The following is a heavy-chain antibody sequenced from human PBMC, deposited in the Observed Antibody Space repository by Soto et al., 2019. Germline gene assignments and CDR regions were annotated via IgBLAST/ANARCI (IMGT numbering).Heavy chain of an antibody. V-gene: IGHV3-11*01. CDR3: ATLFSAYYYDRSGSRSRYYYYGMDV. J-gene: IGHJ6*02. CDR2: ISSSGSTI. CDR1: GFTFSDYY. Sequence: QVQLVESGGGLVKPGGSLRLSCAASGFTFSDYYMSWIRQAPGKGLEWVSYISSSGSTIYYADSVKGRFTISRDNAKNSLYLQMNSLRAEDTAVYYCATLFSAYYYDRSGSRSRYYYYGMDVWGQGTTVTVSS. D-gene: IGHD3-22*01.